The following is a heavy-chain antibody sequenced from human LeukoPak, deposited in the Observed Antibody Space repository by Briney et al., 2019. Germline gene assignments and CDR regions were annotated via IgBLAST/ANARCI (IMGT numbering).Heavy chain of an antibody. Sequence: SETLSLTCTVSGGSVSSGSYYWSWIRQPPGKGLEWIGYIYYSGSTNYNPSLKSRVTISVDTSKNQFSLKLSSVTAADTAVYYCARGFVPDWSFGRGNWFDPWGQGTLVTVSS. CDR2: IYYSGST. D-gene: IGHD3-9*01. CDR1: GGSVSSGSYY. CDR3: ARGFVPDWSFGRGNWFDP. V-gene: IGHV4-61*01. J-gene: IGHJ5*02.